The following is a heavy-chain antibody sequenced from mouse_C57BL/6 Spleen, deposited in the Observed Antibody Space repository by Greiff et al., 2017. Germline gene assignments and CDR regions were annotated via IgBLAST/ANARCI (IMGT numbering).Heavy chain of an antibody. V-gene: IGHV14-1*01. D-gene: IGHD1-1*01. CDR3: TTGTTVVANFDY. CDR2: IDPEDGDT. CDR1: GFNIKDYY. Sequence: VQLQQSGAELVRPGASVKLSCTASGFNIKDYYMHWVKQRPEQGLEWIGRIDPEDGDTEYAPKFQGKATMTADTASNTAYLQLSSLTSEDTAVYYCTTGTTVVANFDYWGQGTTLTVSS. J-gene: IGHJ2*01.